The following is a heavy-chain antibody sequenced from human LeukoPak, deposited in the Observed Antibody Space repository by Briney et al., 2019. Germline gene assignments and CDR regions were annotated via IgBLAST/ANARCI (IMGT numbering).Heavy chain of an antibody. J-gene: IGHJ4*02. CDR2: XXPSGGST. V-gene: IGHV1-46*01. D-gene: IGHD3-10*01. CDR1: GXXXXXXX. CDR3: ARNPSGSGIPYYFDY. Sequence: KXXXKASGXXXXXXXXXWVXQXPGQXXEXXXXXXPSGGSTSYAQKFQGRVTMTRDTSTSTVYMELSSLRSEDTAVYYCARNPSGSGIPYYFDYWGQGTLVTVSS.